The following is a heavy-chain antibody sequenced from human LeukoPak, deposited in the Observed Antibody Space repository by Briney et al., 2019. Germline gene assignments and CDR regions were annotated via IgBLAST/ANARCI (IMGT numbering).Heavy chain of an antibody. CDR1: GGSINGGSYY. J-gene: IGHJ4*02. V-gene: IGHV4-61*09. D-gene: IGHD3-3*01. Sequence: SETLSLTCSVSGGSINGGSYYWSWIRQPAGKPLEWIGHIFTTGSTSYNPSLRTRVTISEDSSKDQFSLKLGSVTAADTAVYYCARGDYDFWSGYLLRWGQGTLVTVSS. CDR3: ARGDYDFWSGYLLR. CDR2: IFTTGST.